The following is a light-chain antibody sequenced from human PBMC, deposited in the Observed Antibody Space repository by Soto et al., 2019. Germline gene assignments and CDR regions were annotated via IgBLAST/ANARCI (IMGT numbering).Light chain of an antibody. CDR1: QDISNW. CDR3: QQADSYPIT. V-gene: IGKV1-12*01. Sequence: DIQMTQPPSSVSASVGDRVTITCRASQDISNWLAWYQHKPGKAPKLLISGASSLQSGVPSRFSGGGSGTDFTLTISSLQPDDPATYYCQQADSYPITFGQGTRLEI. CDR2: GAS. J-gene: IGKJ5*01.